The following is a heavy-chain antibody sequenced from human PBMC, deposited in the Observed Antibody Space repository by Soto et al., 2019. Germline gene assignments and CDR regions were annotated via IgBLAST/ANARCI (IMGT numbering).Heavy chain of an antibody. CDR3: ARGFSGSYWRFDY. CDR2: IYSGGST. J-gene: IGHJ4*02. Sequence: GGSLRLSCAASGFTVSSNYMSWVGQAPGKGLEWVSVIYSGGSTYYADSVKGRFTISRDNSKNTLYLQMNSLRAEDTAVYYCARGFSGSYWRFDYWGQGTLVTVSS. V-gene: IGHV3-66*01. D-gene: IGHD1-26*01. CDR1: GFTVSSNY.